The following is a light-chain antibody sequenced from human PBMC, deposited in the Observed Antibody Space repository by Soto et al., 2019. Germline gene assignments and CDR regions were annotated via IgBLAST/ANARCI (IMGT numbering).Light chain of an antibody. V-gene: IGLV2-14*01. Sequence: QSALTQPASVSGSPGQSITISCTGTSSDVGRYNYVSWYQQHPGKAPKLIIFEVSNRPSGVSNRFSGSKSGNTASLTISGLQAEDEGDYFCGSYTTIDTLVLFGEGTKLTVL. CDR1: SSDVGRYNY. J-gene: IGLJ2*01. CDR2: EVS. CDR3: GSYTTIDTLVL.